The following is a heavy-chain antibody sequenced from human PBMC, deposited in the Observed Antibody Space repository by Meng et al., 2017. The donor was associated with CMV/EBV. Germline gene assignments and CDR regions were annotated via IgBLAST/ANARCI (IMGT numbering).Heavy chain of an antibody. V-gene: IGHV1-2*02. CDR3: ARDRKVVPAGGWFDP. CDR1: GYTFTDYD. CDR2: INPNSGGT. J-gene: IGHJ5*02. Sequence: ASVKVSCKASGYTFTDYDVNWVRQAPGQGLEWMGWINPNSGGTNYAQKFQGRVTMTRDTSISTAYMELSRLRSDDTAVYYCARDRKVVPAGGWFDPWGQGTLVTVSS. D-gene: IGHD2-2*01.